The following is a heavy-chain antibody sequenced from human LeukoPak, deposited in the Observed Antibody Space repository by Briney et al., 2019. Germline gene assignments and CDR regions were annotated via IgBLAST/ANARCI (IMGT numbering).Heavy chain of an antibody. J-gene: IGHJ5*02. V-gene: IGHV1-46*01. CDR3: ARQSGIAAAGTEWFDP. CDR1: GYTFTSYY. Sequence: ASVKVSCKPSGYTFTSYYMHWVRQAPGQGLEWMGIINPSGGSTSYAQKFQGRVTMTRDTSTSTVYMELSSLRSEDTAVYYCARQSGIAAAGTEWFDPWGQGTLVTVSS. D-gene: IGHD6-13*01. CDR2: INPSGGST.